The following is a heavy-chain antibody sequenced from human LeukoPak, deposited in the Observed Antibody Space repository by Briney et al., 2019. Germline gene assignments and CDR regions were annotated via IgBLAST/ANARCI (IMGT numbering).Heavy chain of an antibody. CDR3: AKDRRLRGYYYMDV. V-gene: IGHV3-33*06. CDR1: GYTLTELS. CDR2: IWYGGSNK. J-gene: IGHJ6*03. Sequence: SCKVSGYTLTELSMHWVRQAPGKGLEWVAVIWYGGSNKYYADSVKGRFTISRDNSKNTLYLQMNSLRAEDTAVYYCAKDRRLRGYYYMDVWGKGTTVTVSS. D-gene: IGHD6-25*01.